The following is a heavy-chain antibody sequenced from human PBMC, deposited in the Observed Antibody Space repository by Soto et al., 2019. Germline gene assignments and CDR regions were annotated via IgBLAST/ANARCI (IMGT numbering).Heavy chain of an antibody. Sequence: ASVKVSCKASGYTFTSYGISWVRQAPGQGLEWMGWISAYNGNTNYAQKLQGRVTMTTDTSTSTAYMELRSLRSDDTAVYYCARDEVVVVVPAAKEHVWFEPCGQGTLVIVTS. CDR2: ISAYNGNT. CDR1: GYTFTSYG. V-gene: IGHV1-18*01. CDR3: ARDEVVVVVPAAKEHVWFEP. D-gene: IGHD2-2*01. J-gene: IGHJ5*02.